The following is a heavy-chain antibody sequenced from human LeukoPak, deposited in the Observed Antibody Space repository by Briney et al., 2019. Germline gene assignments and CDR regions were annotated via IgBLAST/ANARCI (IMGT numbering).Heavy chain of an antibody. D-gene: IGHD1-26*01. CDR1: GGSISSSSYY. Sequence: PSETLSLTCTVSGGSISSSSYYWGWIRQPPGKGLEWIGSIYYSGSTNYNPSLKSRVTISVDTSKNQFSLKLSSVTAADTAVYYCARTKNSGSYLRAVYAFDIWGQGTMVTVSS. CDR3: ARTKNSGSYLRAVYAFDI. CDR2: IYYSGST. J-gene: IGHJ3*02. V-gene: IGHV4-39*07.